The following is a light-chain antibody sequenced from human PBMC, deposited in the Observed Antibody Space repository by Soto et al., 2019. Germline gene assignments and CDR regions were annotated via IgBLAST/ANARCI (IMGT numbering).Light chain of an antibody. V-gene: IGKV3-11*01. CDR1: ENVRTF. J-gene: IGKJ1*01. CDR2: GAS. CDR3: QQHSHWPTWT. Sequence: EVVLTQSPATLSLSPGERATLSCRASENVRTFVDWYQQKPGQAPMLLIYGASNRATGIPARFSGSGSGTDFTLTISDLEPEDFAVYYCQQHSHWPTWTFGQGTRVEIQ.